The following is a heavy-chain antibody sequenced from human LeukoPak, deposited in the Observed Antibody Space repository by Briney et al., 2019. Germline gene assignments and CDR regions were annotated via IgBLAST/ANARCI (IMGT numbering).Heavy chain of an antibody. CDR2: ISSSGNFI. Sequence: GGSLRLSCAASGFTFSSYSFNWVRQAPGKGLEWVSSISSSGNFILYADSVKGRFTISRDNAKNSLYLQMNSLRAEDTAVYYCARGILEWSEPSYFDYWGQGTLVTVSS. J-gene: IGHJ4*02. CDR1: GFTFSSYS. CDR3: ARGILEWSEPSYFDY. D-gene: IGHD3-3*01. V-gene: IGHV3-21*01.